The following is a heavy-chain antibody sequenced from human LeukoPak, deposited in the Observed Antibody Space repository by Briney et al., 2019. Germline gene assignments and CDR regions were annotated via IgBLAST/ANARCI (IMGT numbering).Heavy chain of an antibody. Sequence: SVKVSCKASGGTFSSYAISWVRQAPGQGLEWMGGIIPIFGTANYAQKFQGRVTITADESASTAYMELSSLRSEDTAVYYCARVGAGGGWLQLYYYYGMDVWGQGTTVTVSS. CDR3: ARVGAGGGWLQLYYYYGMDV. D-gene: IGHD5-24*01. J-gene: IGHJ6*02. CDR2: IIPIFGTA. CDR1: GGTFSSYA. V-gene: IGHV1-69*13.